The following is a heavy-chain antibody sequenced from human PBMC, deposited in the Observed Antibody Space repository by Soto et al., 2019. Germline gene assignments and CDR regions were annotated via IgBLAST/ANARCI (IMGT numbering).Heavy chain of an antibody. CDR3: TRAGNSLPFHDCDS. Sequence: QVHLVQSGAEVKKPGASVKVSCKASGYTFTKYYMHWVRQAPGQGLEWMGIINPSSGSTNYAQKFQGRVTRTSDTSTSTVHMPLSSPRSEDPAVYYCTRAGNSLPFHDCDSWGQGTLVTVSS. CDR1: GYTFTKYY. V-gene: IGHV1-46*01. D-gene: IGHD2-21*01. J-gene: IGHJ4*02. CDR2: INPSSGST.